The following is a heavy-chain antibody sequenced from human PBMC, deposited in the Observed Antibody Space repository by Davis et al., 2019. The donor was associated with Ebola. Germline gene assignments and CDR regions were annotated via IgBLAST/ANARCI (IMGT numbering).Heavy chain of an antibody. CDR2: IYYTGNA. CDR1: GVSISRHY. J-gene: IGHJ4*02. V-gene: IGHV4-59*08. CDR3: AVFPSTRDY. Sequence: PSETLSLTCTVSGVSISRHYWSWIRQPPGKRLEWIGSIYYTGNAYYNSSLASRATISVDTSKNQFSLKLNSVTAADTAIYYCAVFPSTRDYWGQGTLVTVSS. D-gene: IGHD2/OR15-2a*01.